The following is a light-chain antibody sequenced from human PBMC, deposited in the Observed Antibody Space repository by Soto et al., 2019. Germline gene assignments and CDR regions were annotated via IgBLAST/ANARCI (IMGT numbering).Light chain of an antibody. CDR2: DVS. CDR3: CSYAGSYTYV. J-gene: IGLJ1*01. Sequence: QSALTQPRSVSGSPGQSVTISCTGTSSDVGGYNYVSWYQQHPGKAPKLMIYDVSKRPSGVPDRFSGSKSGNTASLPISGRQAEDEADYYCCSYAGSYTYVFGTGTKLTVL. CDR1: SSDVGGYNY. V-gene: IGLV2-11*01.